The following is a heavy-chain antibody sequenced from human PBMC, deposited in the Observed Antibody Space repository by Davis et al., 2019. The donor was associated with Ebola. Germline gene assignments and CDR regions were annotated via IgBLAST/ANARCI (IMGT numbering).Heavy chain of an antibody. CDR3: ARHKGDYVSGRFDY. D-gene: IGHD4-17*01. Sequence: WVRQPPGKGLEWIGSIYYSGSTYYNPSLKSRVTISVDTSKNQFSLTLSSVTAADTAVYYCARHKGDYVSGRFDYWGQGTLVTVSS. J-gene: IGHJ4*02. CDR2: IYYSGST. V-gene: IGHV4-39*01.